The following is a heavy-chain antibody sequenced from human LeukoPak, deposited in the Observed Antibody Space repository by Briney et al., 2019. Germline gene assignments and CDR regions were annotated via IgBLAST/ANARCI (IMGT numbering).Heavy chain of an antibody. J-gene: IGHJ4*02. V-gene: IGHV1-8*02. CDR3: ARAVGAIDY. CDR2: MNPNDGNT. Sequence: ASVKVSCKTSGYTFTSYDFNWVRQATGQGLEWVGWMNPNDGNTGYAQKLQGRVTMTTDTSTSTAYMELRSLRSDDTAVYYCARAVGAIDYWGQGTLVTVSS. CDR1: GYTFTSYD. D-gene: IGHD1-26*01.